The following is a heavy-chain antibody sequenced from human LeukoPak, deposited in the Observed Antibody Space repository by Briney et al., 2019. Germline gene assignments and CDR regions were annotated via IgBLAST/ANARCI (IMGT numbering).Heavy chain of an antibody. CDR1: GFIFSTYW. V-gene: IGHV3-7*01. CDR2: IKQDGSEK. CDR3: ARFGGPMVRNFDY. D-gene: IGHD3-10*01. J-gene: IGHJ4*02. Sequence: GGSLRLSCAASGFIFSTYWMSWVRQAPGKGLEWVANIKQDGSEKYYVDSVKGRFTISRDNAKNSLFLQMNSLRFEDTAVYYCARFGGPMVRNFDYWGQGTLATVSS.